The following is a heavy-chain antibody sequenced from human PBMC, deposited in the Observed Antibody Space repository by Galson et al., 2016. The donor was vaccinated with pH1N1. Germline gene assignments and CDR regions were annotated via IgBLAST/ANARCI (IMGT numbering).Heavy chain of an antibody. V-gene: IGHV3-23*01. CDR1: GFTFRSYA. J-gene: IGHJ2*01. CDR2: ISATGGST. D-gene: IGHD3-10*01. Sequence: SLRLSCAGSGFTFRSYAMSWVRLAPGKGLQWVSTISATGGSTYYVDSVKGRFTISRDNSRNTLHLQMNGLRDEDTALYWCAKELVRGVPHEVYLVLWGRGILTTASS. CDR3: AKELVRGVPHEVYLVL.